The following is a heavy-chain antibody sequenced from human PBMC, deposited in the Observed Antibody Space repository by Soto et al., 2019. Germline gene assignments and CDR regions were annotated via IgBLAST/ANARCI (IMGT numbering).Heavy chain of an antibody. Sequence: SSETLSLTCTVSGGSVSSGSYYWSWIRQHPGRGLEWIGYIYYTGNTYYNPSLKSRLAISVDTSKNQFSLKLTSVTAADTAVYYGARDPRSAYYHEHWGQGTLVAVSS. CDR3: ARDPRSAYYHEH. J-gene: IGHJ1*01. D-gene: IGHD3-3*01. CDR2: IYYTGNT. CDR1: GGSVSSGSYY. V-gene: IGHV4-31*03.